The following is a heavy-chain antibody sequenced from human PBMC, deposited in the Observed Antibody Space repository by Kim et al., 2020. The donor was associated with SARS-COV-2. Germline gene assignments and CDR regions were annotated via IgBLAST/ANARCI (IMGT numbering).Heavy chain of an antibody. D-gene: IGHD3-10*01. CDR2: IYYSGST. J-gene: IGHJ4*02. CDR3: ARDTYYYGSGSYLLDY. V-gene: IGHV4-31*03. CDR1: GGSISSGGYY. Sequence: SETLSLTCTVSGGSISSGGYYWSWIRQHPGKGLEWIGYIYYSGSTYYNPSLKSRVTISVDTSKNQFSLKLSSVTAADTAVYYCARDTYYYGSGSYLLDYWGQGTLVTVSS.